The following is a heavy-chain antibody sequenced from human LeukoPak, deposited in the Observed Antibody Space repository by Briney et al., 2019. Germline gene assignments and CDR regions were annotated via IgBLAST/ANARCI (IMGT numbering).Heavy chain of an antibody. J-gene: IGHJ4*02. CDR2: IYSGGST. V-gene: IGHV3-66*01. D-gene: IGHD6-19*01. CDR3: AREDRYSSGWYYFDY. CDR1: GFTVSSNY. Sequence: GGSLRLSCAASGFTVSSNYMSWVRQAPGKGLEWVSIIYSGGSTYYADSVKGRFTISRDNSKNTLDLQMNSLRAEDTAVYYCAREDRYSSGWYYFDYWGQGTLVTVSS.